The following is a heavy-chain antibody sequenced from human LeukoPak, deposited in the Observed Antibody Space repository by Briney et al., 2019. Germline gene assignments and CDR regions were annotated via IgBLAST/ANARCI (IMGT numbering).Heavy chain of an antibody. CDR2: IIPIFGTA. J-gene: IGHJ5*02. V-gene: IGHV1-69*13. Sequence: ASVKVSCKASGGTFSSYAISWVRQAPGQGLEWMGGIIPIFGTANYAQKFQGRVTITADESTSTAYLELSSLRSEDTAVYYCASSIYCSGGSGSQFDPCGQGTLVTVSS. CDR3: ASSIYCSGGSGSQFDP. D-gene: IGHD2-15*01. CDR1: GGTFSSYA.